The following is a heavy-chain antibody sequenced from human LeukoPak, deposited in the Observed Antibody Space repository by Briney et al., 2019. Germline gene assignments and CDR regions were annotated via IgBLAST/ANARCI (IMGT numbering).Heavy chain of an antibody. Sequence: PGGSLRLSCAASGFTLSSYAMRWVRQAPGKGLEWVSAISGSGGSTYYADSVKGRFTISRDNSKNTLYLQMNSLRAEDTAVYYCAKPTDPGRYSSGWYESWGQGTLVTVSS. CDR3: AKPTDPGRYSSGWYES. CDR1: GFTLSSYA. D-gene: IGHD6-19*01. V-gene: IGHV3-23*01. CDR2: ISGSGGST. J-gene: IGHJ4*02.